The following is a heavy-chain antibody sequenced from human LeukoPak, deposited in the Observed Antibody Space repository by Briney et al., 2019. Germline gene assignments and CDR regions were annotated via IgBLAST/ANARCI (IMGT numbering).Heavy chain of an antibody. V-gene: IGHV3-74*01. CDR1: GLTFSNYW. CDR3: ARANGVVAAMPVYGMDV. CDR2: INSDGSST. D-gene: IGHD2-15*01. J-gene: IGHJ6*02. Sequence: PGGSLRLSCAVSGLTFSNYWMHWVRQAPGKGLVWVSRINSDGSSTSYADSVKGRFTISRDNAKNTLYLQMNSLRAEDTAVYYCARANGVVAAMPVYGMDVWGQGTTVTVSS.